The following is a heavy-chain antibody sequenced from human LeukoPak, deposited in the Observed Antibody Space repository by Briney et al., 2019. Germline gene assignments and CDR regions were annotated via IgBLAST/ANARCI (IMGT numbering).Heavy chain of an antibody. D-gene: IGHD1-7*01. CDR2: IYYSGST. CDR3: ARTHNWNYVRD. CDR1: GGSISSSSYY. J-gene: IGHJ4*02. V-gene: IGHV4-39*07. Sequence: SETLSLTCTVSGGSISSSSYYWGWIRQPPGKGLEWIGGIYYSGSTYYNPSLKSRVTISVDTSKNQFSLKLSSVTAADTAVYYCARTHNWNYVRDWGQGTLVTVSS.